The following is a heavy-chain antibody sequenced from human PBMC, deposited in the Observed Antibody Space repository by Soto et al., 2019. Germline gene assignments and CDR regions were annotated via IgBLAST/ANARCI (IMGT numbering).Heavy chain of an antibody. Sequence: EVQLEESGGGSIQPGGSLRLSCSVSGFTFSNFWMHWVRQIPGKSLVWVARINGDGTSKKYADSVKGRFTISRDNVKNTLYLQMKSLNVDDTAMYYCVRDFDWYFDVWGRGTLVTVSS. J-gene: IGHJ2*01. V-gene: IGHV3-74*01. CDR2: INGDGTSK. CDR3: VRDFDWYFDV. CDR1: GFTFSNFW.